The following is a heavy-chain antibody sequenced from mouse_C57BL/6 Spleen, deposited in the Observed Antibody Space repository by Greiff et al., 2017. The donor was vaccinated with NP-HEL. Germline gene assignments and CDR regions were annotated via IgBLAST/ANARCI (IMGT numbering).Heavy chain of an antibody. CDR2: IDPETGGT. CDR3: TRWRTYGSSYYFDY. J-gene: IGHJ2*01. CDR1: GYTFTDYE. Sequence: VQLQQSGAELVRPGASVTLSCKASGYTFTDYEMHWVKQTPVHGLEWIGAIDPETGGTAYNQKFKGKAILTADKSSSTAYMELRSLTSEDSAVYYCTRWRTYGSSYYFDYWGQGTTLTVSS. D-gene: IGHD1-1*01. V-gene: IGHV1-15*01.